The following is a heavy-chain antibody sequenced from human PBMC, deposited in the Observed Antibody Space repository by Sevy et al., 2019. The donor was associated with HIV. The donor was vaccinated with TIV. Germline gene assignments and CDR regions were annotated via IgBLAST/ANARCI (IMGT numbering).Heavy chain of an antibody. CDR2: IKAGNGNT. D-gene: IGHD3-3*01. Sequence: AGPSVKVSCKTSGYSFTNYAIHWVRQAPGQRLEWMGWIKAGNGNTKYSQNFEGRVTITRDTSATTANMELSSLTSEDTAVYYCARGTEGIFGVVVGRFDYWGQGSLVTVSS. J-gene: IGHJ4*02. V-gene: IGHV1-3*01. CDR3: ARGTEGIFGVVVGRFDY. CDR1: GYSFTNYA.